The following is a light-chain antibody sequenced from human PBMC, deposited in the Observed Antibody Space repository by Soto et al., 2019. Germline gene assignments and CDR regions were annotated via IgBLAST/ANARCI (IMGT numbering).Light chain of an antibody. CDR1: QSISVS. J-gene: IGKJ1*01. CDR3: QQYDKYST. Sequence: IQMTQSPSTLSASVGDTVTITCRASQSISVSLAWYQQKQGKAPTLLIYDASTLQGGVPSHFSGSGSGTEFTLTVTSLQPEDFATYFCQQYDKYSTFGHGTKV. V-gene: IGKV1-5*01. CDR2: DAS.